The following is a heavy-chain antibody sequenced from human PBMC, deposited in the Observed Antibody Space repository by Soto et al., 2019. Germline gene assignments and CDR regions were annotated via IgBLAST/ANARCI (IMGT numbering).Heavy chain of an antibody. Sequence: EVQLVESGGGLVQPGRSLRLSCAASGFTFDDYAMHWVRQAPGKGLEWVSGISWNSGSIGYAGSVKGRFTISRDNAKNSLYLQMNSLRAEDTALYYCAKGDDYGDYARFFFDYWGQGTLVTVSS. CDR2: ISWNSGSI. J-gene: IGHJ4*02. D-gene: IGHD4-17*01. CDR1: GFTFDDYA. V-gene: IGHV3-9*01. CDR3: AKGDDYGDYARFFFDY.